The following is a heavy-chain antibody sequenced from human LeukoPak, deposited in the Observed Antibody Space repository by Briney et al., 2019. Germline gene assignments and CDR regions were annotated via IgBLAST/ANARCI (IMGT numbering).Heavy chain of an antibody. D-gene: IGHD3-10*01. CDR2: IWYDGSNK. V-gene: IGHV3-33*01. CDR1: GFTFSSYG. J-gene: IGHJ4*02. CDR3: ARGDGSGGNDY. Sequence: GGSLRLSCAASGFTFSSYGMHWVRQAPGKGLEWMAVIWYDGSNKHYADSVKGRFTISRDNSKNTLYLQMNSLRAEDTAVYYCARGDGSGGNDYWGQGTLVTVSS.